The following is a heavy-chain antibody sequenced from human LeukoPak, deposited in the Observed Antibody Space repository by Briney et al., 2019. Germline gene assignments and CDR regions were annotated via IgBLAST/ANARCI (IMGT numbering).Heavy chain of an antibody. CDR3: ARESLESAFDI. J-gene: IGHJ3*02. V-gene: IGHV1-46*01. CDR2: INPSGGST. Sequence: ASVKVSCKASGYTFTNYYVHWVRQAPGQGLECMAIINPSGGSTVYAQKFQGRVTMTRDTSTNTVYMELSSLRSGDTAVYYCARESLESAFDIWGQGTMVTVSS. CDR1: GYTFTNYY.